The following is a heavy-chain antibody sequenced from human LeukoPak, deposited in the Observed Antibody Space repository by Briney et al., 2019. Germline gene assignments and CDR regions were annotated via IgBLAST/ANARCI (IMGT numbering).Heavy chain of an antibody. Sequence: PGGSLRLSCAASGFTFSNYAMSWVRQAPGKGLEWVAFIRYDGSNKYYADSVKGRFTISRDNAKNSLYLQMNSLRAEDTAVYYCARDRPYGSGNFDYWGQGTLVTVSS. V-gene: IGHV3-30*02. J-gene: IGHJ4*02. CDR2: IRYDGSNK. CDR1: GFTFSNYA. CDR3: ARDRPYGSGNFDY. D-gene: IGHD3-10*01.